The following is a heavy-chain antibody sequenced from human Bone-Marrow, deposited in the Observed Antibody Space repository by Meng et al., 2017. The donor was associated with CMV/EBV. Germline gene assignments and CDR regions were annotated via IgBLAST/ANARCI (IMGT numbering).Heavy chain of an antibody. D-gene: IGHD2-2*01. V-gene: IGHV4-61*08. CDR3: AKSSSIVVVPADSFDT. Sequence: SETLSLTCTVSGGSFSSDGYYWTWIRQPPGKGLEWIGYIYDSGSTNSNPSLKSRVTISVDTSNNQFSLKLSSVTAADTAVYYCAKSSSIVVVPADSFDTWGQGTLVTVSS. J-gene: IGHJ5*02. CDR1: GGSFSSDGYY. CDR2: IYDSGST.